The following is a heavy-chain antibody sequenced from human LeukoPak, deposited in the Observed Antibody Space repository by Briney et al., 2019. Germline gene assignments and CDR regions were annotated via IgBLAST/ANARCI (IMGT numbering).Heavy chain of an antibody. Sequence: GGSLRLSCAASGFTFDDYAMHWVRQAPGKGLEWVSLISGDGGSTYYADSVKGRFTISRDNSKNSLYLQMNGLRTEDTALYYCAKDKSWDSSSWYVYWGQGTLVTVSS. D-gene: IGHD6-13*01. CDR1: GFTFDDYA. V-gene: IGHV3-43*02. CDR2: ISGDGGST. CDR3: AKDKSWDSSSWYVY. J-gene: IGHJ4*02.